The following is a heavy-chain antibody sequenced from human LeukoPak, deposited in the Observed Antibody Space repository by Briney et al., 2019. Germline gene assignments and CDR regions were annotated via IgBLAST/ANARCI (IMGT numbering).Heavy chain of an antibody. CDR1: GFTFDDYA. Sequence: GGSLRLSCAASGFTFDDYAMHWVRQAPGKGLEWVSGISWNSGSIVYADSVKGRFTISRDNAKNSLYLQMNSLRAEDTALYYCAKDSRAVAGTGGFGYWGQGTLVTVSP. CDR2: ISWNSGSI. J-gene: IGHJ4*02. V-gene: IGHV3-9*01. CDR3: AKDSRAVAGTGGFGY. D-gene: IGHD6-19*01.